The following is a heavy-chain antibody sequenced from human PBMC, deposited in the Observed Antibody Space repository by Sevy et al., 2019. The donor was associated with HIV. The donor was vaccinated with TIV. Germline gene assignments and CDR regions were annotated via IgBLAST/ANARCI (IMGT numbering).Heavy chain of an antibody. D-gene: IGHD1-1*01. J-gene: IGHJ4*02. CDR3: ARDSTTRPRVLDY. CDR1: GGSISSYF. V-gene: IGHV4-59*01. Sequence: SETLSLTCSVSGGSISSYFWTWVRQSPGKGLEWIDNIYFTGNADYSPPLKSRVTLSLDTSKSQFSLTLKSVTAADTAIYFCARDSTTRPRVLDYWGQGTQVTVSS. CDR2: IYFTGNA.